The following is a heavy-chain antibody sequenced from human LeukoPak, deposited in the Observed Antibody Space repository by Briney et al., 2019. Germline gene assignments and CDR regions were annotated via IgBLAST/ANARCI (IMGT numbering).Heavy chain of an antibody. CDR2: NSGSGGST. V-gene: IGHV3-23*01. Sequence: GGSLRLSCEASGFPFSTYWMRWVRQAPGKGLEWISGNSGSGGSTNYADSVKGRYNISRDNSKSTLYLQMNSLRAEDTAVYYCAKAYYENSGFFTYFDYWGQGTLVTVSS. D-gene: IGHD3-22*01. J-gene: IGHJ4*02. CDR1: GFPFSTYW. CDR3: AKAYYENSGFFTYFDY.